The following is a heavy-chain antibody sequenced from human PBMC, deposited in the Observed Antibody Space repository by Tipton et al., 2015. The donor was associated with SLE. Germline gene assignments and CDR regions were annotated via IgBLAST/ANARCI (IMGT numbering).Heavy chain of an antibody. CDR3: AHDFWSGPLDYFDY. D-gene: IGHD3-3*01. V-gene: IGHV4-39*01. CDR1: GGSISSYY. CDR2: IDYRGTT. Sequence: LRLSCTVSGGSISSYYWGWIRQPPGKGLEWIASIDYRGTTYYTPSLKSRVTISVDTSRNQFSLKLSSVTAADTAVYYCAHDFWSGPLDYFDYWGQGILVTVSS. J-gene: IGHJ4*02.